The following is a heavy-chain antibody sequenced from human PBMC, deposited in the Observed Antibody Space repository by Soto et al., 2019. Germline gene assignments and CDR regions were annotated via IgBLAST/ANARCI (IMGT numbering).Heavy chain of an antibody. D-gene: IGHD3-22*01. Sequence: GESLKISCKGSGYSFTSYWIGCVRQIPGKGLEWVGIIYPGDSDTRYSPSFQGQVTISADKSISTAYLQWSSLKASDTAMYYCATSAYYDSSGYYAGDSFDIWGQGTMVTVSS. CDR3: ATSAYYDSSGYYAGDSFDI. V-gene: IGHV5-51*01. CDR2: IYPGDSDT. J-gene: IGHJ3*02. CDR1: GYSFTSYW.